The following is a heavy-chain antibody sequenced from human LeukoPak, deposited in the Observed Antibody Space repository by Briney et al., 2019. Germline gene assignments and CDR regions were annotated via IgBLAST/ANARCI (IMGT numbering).Heavy chain of an antibody. Sequence: SQTLSLTCTVSGGSISSGGYYWSWIRQHPGKGLEWIGYIYYSGSTYYNPSLKSRVTISVDTSKNQFSLKLSSVTAADTAVYYCARTLTISRTLNWFDPWGQGTLVTVSS. CDR1: GGSISSGGYY. CDR2: IYYSGST. J-gene: IGHJ5*02. V-gene: IGHV4-31*03. CDR3: ARTLTISRTLNWFDP. D-gene: IGHD3-3*01.